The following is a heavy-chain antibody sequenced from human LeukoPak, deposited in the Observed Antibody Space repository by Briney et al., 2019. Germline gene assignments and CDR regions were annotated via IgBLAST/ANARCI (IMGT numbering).Heavy chain of an antibody. D-gene: IGHD3-3*01. J-gene: IGHJ4*02. V-gene: IGHV3-33*06. CDR2: IWYDGSKK. CDR1: GFTFSNHG. CDR3: ANLFLEWLFRIDY. Sequence: HPGRSLRLSCVASGFTFSNHGFHWVRQAPGKGLEGVAVIWYDGSKKFYADSVRGRFTVSRDDSKNALYLQMNSLRAEDTAVYYCANLFLEWLFRIDYWGQGTLVTVSS.